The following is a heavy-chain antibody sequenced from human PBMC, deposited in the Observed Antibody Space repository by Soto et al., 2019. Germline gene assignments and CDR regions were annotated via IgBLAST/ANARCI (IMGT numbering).Heavy chain of an antibody. Sequence: QLQLQESGPGLVKPSETLSLTCTVSGGSISSSSYYWGWIRQPPGKGLEWIGSIYYSGSTYYNPSLKSRVTISVDTSKNQCSLKLSSVTAADTAVYYCARHSSADIVLMVYADVGGMDVWGQGTTVTVSS. CDR3: ARHSSADIVLMVYADVGGMDV. J-gene: IGHJ6*02. D-gene: IGHD2-8*01. CDR2: IYYSGST. CDR1: GGSISSSSYY. V-gene: IGHV4-39*01.